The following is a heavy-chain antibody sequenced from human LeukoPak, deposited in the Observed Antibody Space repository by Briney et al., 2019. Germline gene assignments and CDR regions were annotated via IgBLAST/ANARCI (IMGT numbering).Heavy chain of an antibody. D-gene: IGHD1-1*01. Sequence: SETLSLTCTVSGASIRGHYWSWIRQPPGKGLEWIGYIYYSGTTKYNPSLESRVTIVVDTSKNQFSLRLTSVTAADTAVYYCARDSAERSPPYYYYYYMDVWGKGTTVTVSS. V-gene: IGHV4-59*11. CDR3: ARDSAERSPPYYYYYYMDV. CDR1: GASIRGHY. CDR2: IYYSGTT. J-gene: IGHJ6*03.